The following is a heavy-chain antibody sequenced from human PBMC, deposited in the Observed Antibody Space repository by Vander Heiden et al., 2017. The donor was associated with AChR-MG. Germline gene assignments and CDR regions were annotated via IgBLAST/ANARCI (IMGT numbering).Heavy chain of an antibody. CDR3: AREPGGEGIAAAGWFDP. CDR2: INPNSSGT. V-gene: IGHV1-2*02. Sequence: QVQLVPSGAVVKKPGTSVKLSCTPSGYTFTACYRHWVRQAPRQGLEWMGWINPNSSGTNYAQKFQGRVTMTRDTSISTAKMKLSRLRSDDTAVYYSAREPGGEGIAAAGWFDPWGQGTLVTVSS. D-gene: IGHD6-13*01. CDR1: GYTFTACY. J-gene: IGHJ5*02.